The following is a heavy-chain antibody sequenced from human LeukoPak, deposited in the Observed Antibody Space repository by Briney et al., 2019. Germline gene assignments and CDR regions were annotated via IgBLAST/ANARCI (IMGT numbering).Heavy chain of an antibody. CDR3: AKDVDYGGVVDY. Sequence: GGSLRLSCRTSGFTFGDYTKSWFRQAPGKGLEWVSTINGGGVNTHYADSVGGRFTISSDNSKNTLYLQMNSLGAEDTAVYYCAKDVDYGGVVDYWGQGTLVTVSS. J-gene: IGHJ4*02. CDR1: GFTFGDYT. V-gene: IGHV3-23*01. CDR2: INGGGVNT. D-gene: IGHD3-16*01.